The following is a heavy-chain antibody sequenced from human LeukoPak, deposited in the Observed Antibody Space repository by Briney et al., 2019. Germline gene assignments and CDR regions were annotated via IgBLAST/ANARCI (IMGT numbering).Heavy chain of an antibody. J-gene: IGHJ4*02. CDR3: AREIFWSGYFSNLHFDY. Sequence: GGSLRLSCAASGFTFSSYAMSWVRQAPGKGLEWVSSISSSSSYIYYADSVRGRFTISRDNAKNSLYLQMNNLRPEDTAVYYCAREIFWSGYFSNLHFDYWGQGTLVTVSS. D-gene: IGHD3-3*01. CDR2: ISSSSSYI. V-gene: IGHV3-21*06. CDR1: GFTFSSYA.